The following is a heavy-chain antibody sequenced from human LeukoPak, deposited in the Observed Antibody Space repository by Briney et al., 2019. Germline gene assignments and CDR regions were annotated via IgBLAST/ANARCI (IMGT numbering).Heavy chain of an antibody. V-gene: IGHV3-21*01. Sequence: GGSLRLSCAASGFTFSSYGMHWVRQAPGKGLEWVSSISSSSSYIYYADSVKGRFTISRDNAKNSLYLQMNSLRAEDTAVYYCARMYYYDSSAFDAFDIWGQGTMVTVSS. J-gene: IGHJ3*02. CDR2: ISSSSSYI. CDR1: GFTFSSYG. CDR3: ARMYYYDSSAFDAFDI. D-gene: IGHD3-22*01.